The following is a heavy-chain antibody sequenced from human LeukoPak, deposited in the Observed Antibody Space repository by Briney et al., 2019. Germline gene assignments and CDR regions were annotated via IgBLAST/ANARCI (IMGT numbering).Heavy chain of an antibody. CDR2: INPSGST. J-gene: IGHJ6*03. Sequence: PSETLSLTCAVYGGSFSGYHWTWIRQSPGKGLEWIGDINPSGSTYYNPSLKGRLTISVDTSKNQFSLKLRSVTAADTAVYYCARGRHDITMIVVVMASVSYYLDVWGKGTTVTVS. CDR1: GGSFSGYH. V-gene: IGHV4-34*01. D-gene: IGHD3-22*01. CDR3: ARGRHDITMIVVVMASVSYYLDV.